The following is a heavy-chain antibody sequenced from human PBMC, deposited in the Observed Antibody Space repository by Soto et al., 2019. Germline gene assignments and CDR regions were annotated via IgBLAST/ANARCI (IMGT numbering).Heavy chain of an antibody. Sequence: LRLSCAASGFTFTRYSMNWVRQAPGKGLEWVSSISSTTNYIYYADSMKGRFTVSRDNAKNSVYLEMNSLSAEDTAVYYCARESEDLTSNFDYWGQGTLVTVS. CDR3: ARESEDLTSNFDY. V-gene: IGHV3-21*01. J-gene: IGHJ4*02. CDR2: ISSTTNYI. CDR1: GFTFTRYS.